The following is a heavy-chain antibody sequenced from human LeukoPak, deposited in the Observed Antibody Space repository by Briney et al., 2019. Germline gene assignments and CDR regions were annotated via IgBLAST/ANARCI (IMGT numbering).Heavy chain of an antibody. J-gene: IGHJ4*02. CDR3: ARAERYCSSTNCLNFDY. CDR1: GFTFSSYS. Sequence: PGGSLRLSCAASGFTFSSYSMNWVRQAPGKGLEWVSSISSSTNYIYYADSVRGRFTISRDNAKNSLYLQMNSLRAEDTAVHYCARAERYCSSTNCLNFDYWGQGTLVTVSS. CDR2: ISSSTNYI. V-gene: IGHV3-21*01. D-gene: IGHD2-2*01.